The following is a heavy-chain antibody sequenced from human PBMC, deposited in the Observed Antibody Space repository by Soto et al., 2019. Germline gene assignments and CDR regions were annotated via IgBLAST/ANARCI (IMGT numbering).Heavy chain of an antibody. V-gene: IGHV4-31*03. CDR2: IYSTGRT. CDR1: GDSISIGGFY. Sequence: QVQLQESGPGLVKPLQTLSLTCTVSGDSISIGGFYWSWIRQRPGKGLEGIGYIYSTGRTYYNPSLKSRISISLDTSKNQFSLRLSSVTVADTAVYYCARGIRNWGQGTTVTVSS. J-gene: IGHJ6*02. CDR3: ARGIRN.